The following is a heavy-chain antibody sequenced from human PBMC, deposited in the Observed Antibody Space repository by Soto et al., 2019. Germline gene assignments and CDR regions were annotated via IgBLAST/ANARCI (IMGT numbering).Heavy chain of an antibody. J-gene: IGHJ4*02. CDR3: ARSYCISTSCYAYYFDY. CDR1: GGTFSSYA. CDR2: IIPIFGTA. D-gene: IGHD2-2*01. V-gene: IGHV1-69*13. Sequence: SVKVSCKASGGTFSSYAISWVRQAPGQGLEWMGGIIPIFGTANYAQKFQGRVTITADESTSTAYMELSSLRSEDTAVYYCARSYCISTSCYAYYFDYWGQGTLVTVSS.